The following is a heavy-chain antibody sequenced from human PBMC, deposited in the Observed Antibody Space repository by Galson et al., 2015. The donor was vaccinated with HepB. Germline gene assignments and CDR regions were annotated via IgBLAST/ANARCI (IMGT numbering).Heavy chain of an antibody. D-gene: IGHD5-12*01. Sequence: SLRLSCAASGFTFSSYAMHWVRQAPGKGLEWVAVISYDGSNKYYADSVKGRFTISRDNSKDTLYLQMNSLRAEDTAVYYCARDSGLYSGYDSTDIDYWGQGTLVTVSS. CDR3: ARDSGLYSGYDSTDIDY. CDR2: ISYDGSNK. CDR1: GFTFSSYA. J-gene: IGHJ4*02. V-gene: IGHV3-30-3*01.